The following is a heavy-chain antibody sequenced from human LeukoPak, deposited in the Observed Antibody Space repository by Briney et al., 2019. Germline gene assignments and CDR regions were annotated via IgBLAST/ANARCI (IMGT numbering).Heavy chain of an antibody. CDR1: GGSFSGYC. CDR2: INHSGST. D-gene: IGHD6-13*01. J-gene: IGHJ4*02. V-gene: IGHV4-34*01. Sequence: SETLSLTCAVYGGSFSGYCWSWIRQPPGKGLEWIGEINHSGSTNYNPSLKSRVTISVDTSKNQFSLKLSSVTAADTAVYYCARGRYSSSWYSRGLGYWGQGTLVTVSS. CDR3: ARGRYSSSWYSRGLGY.